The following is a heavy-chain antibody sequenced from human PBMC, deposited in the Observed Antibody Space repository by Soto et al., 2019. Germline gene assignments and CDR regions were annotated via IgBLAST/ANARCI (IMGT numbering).Heavy chain of an antibody. J-gene: IGHJ4*02. Sequence: QVQLVESGGGVVQPGRSLRLSCAASGFTFSSYGMHWVRQAPGKGVEWVAVIWYDGSNKYYADSVKGRFTISRDNSKDTLYLQMNSLRAEDTAVYYCARDRVLGGGQQLVRLAYWGQGTLVTVSS. V-gene: IGHV3-33*01. CDR2: IWYDGSNK. CDR3: ARDRVLGGGQQLVRLAY. CDR1: GFTFSSYG. D-gene: IGHD6-13*01.